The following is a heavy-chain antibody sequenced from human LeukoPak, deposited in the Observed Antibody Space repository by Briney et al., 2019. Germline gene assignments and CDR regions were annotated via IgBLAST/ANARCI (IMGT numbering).Heavy chain of an antibody. CDR2: IYSSGST. CDR3: ARHIRGGYQLPVDY. J-gene: IGHJ4*02. V-gene: IGHV4-39*01. D-gene: IGHD2-2*01. CDR1: GGSISSSSYY. Sequence: SETLSLTCTVSGGSISSSSYYWGWIRQPPGKGLEWIATIYSSGSTYYNPSLKSRVTISVDTSKNQFSLRLSSVTAADTAVYYCARHIRGGYQLPVDYWGQGTLVTVSS.